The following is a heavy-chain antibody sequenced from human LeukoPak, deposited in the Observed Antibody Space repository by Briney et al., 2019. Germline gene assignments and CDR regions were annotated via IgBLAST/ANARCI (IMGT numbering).Heavy chain of an antibody. CDR1: GFTFTSSA. CDR3: AAGYYDSSGYYYDAFDI. Sequence: GTSVKFSCKASGFTFTSSAMQWVRQARGQRLEWIVWIVVGSGNTNYAQKFQERVTITRDMSTSTAYMELSSLRSEDTAVYYCAAGYYDSSGYYYDAFDIWGQGTMVTVSS. J-gene: IGHJ3*02. CDR2: IVVGSGNT. D-gene: IGHD3-22*01. V-gene: IGHV1-58*02.